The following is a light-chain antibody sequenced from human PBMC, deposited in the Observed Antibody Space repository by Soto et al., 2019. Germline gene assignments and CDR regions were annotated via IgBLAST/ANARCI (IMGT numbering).Light chain of an antibody. J-gene: IGLJ2*01. CDR3: SSYTSISTVV. CDR2: DVS. Sequence: QSVLTQPASVSGSPGQSITISCTGTSSDVGGYNYVYWYQQHPGKAPKRMIYDVSNRPSGVSNRFSGSKSCNTASLTISGLQAVDEAEYSCSSYTSISTVVFGGGPKLNVL. CDR1: SSDVGGYNY. V-gene: IGLV2-14*01.